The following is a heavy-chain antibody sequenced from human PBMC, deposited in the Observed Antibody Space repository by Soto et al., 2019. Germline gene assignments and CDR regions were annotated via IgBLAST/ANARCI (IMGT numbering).Heavy chain of an antibody. Sequence: GESLKISCKGSGYSFTSYWIGWVRQMPGKGLEWMGIIYPGDSDTRYSPSFQGQVTISADNSKNTLYLQMNSLRAEDTAVYYCAKGLNYDFWSGCDYWGQGTLVTVSS. CDR1: GYSFTSYW. V-gene: IGHV5-51*01. D-gene: IGHD3-3*01. J-gene: IGHJ4*02. CDR3: AKGLNYDFWSGCDY. CDR2: IYPGDSDT.